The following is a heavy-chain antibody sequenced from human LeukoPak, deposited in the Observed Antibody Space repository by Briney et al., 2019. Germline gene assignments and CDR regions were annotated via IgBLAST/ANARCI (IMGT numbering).Heavy chain of an antibody. Sequence: SCKASGYTFTGYYMNWVRQPPGKGLEWIGYIYYSGSTNYNPSLKSRVTISVDTSKNQFSLKLSSVTAADTAVYYCARHNYVGANIGYWGQGTLVTVSS. V-gene: IGHV4-59*08. CDR3: ARHNYVGANIGY. D-gene: IGHD1-26*01. CDR2: IYYSGST. CDR1: GYTFTGYY. J-gene: IGHJ4*02.